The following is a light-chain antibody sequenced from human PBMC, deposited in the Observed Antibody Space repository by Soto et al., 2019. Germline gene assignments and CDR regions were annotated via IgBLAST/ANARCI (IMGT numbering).Light chain of an antibody. CDR2: EVS. Sequence: QYALTMPPSMSGSRGQSVTISCTGTSSDLASYNRVSWYQRPPGTGPKLVIYEVSNRPSGMPDRFSGSKSGNTASLTISGLQAEDEAEYYCSFYTTASTYVFGTGTKVTVL. J-gene: IGLJ1*01. V-gene: IGLV2-18*01. CDR1: SSDLASYNR. CDR3: SFYTTASTYV.